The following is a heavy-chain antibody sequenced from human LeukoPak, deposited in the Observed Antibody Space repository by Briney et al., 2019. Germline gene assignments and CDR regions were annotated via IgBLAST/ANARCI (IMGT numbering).Heavy chain of an antibody. Sequence: GGSLRLSCAASGFTFSSNAMSWVRHPPGKGLEWVSAIRGSGGSTSHADSVKGSFTIARDNSKKPLYLQMNRLRAEDTAVYYCAKPLYGSGSYPEFFDYWGQGTLVTVSS. V-gene: IGHV3-23*01. CDR1: GFTFSSNA. J-gene: IGHJ4*02. D-gene: IGHD3-10*01. CDR3: AKPLYGSGSYPEFFDY. CDR2: IRGSGGST.